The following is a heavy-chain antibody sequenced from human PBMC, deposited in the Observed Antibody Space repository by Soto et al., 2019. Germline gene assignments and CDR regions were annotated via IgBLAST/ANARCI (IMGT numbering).Heavy chain of an antibody. J-gene: IGHJ5*02. V-gene: IGHV1-69*06. Sequence: QVQLVQSGAEVKKPGSSVKVSCKASGGTFSSYAISWVRQAPGQGLEWMGGIIPIFGTANYAQKVQGRVTITADKSTSTGYMELSSLRSEDTAVYSCARDRIAAARIGVSIDPWGQGTLVTVSS. CDR2: IIPIFGTA. CDR3: ARDRIAAARIGVSIDP. D-gene: IGHD6-13*01. CDR1: GGTFSSYA.